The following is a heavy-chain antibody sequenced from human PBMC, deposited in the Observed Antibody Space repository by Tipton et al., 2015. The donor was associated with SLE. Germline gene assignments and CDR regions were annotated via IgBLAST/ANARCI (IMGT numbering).Heavy chain of an antibody. CDR2: IFFGGHT. D-gene: IGHD6-6*01. V-gene: IGHV4-59*11. Sequence: TLSLTCTVSGGSITSHSWSWIRQPPGKGLEWIGYIFFGGHTDYNPSLESRVSISMNTSQNQFSLRLTSVTAADTAVYFCARWYSRSSYFFDFWCQGMLVTVSS. J-gene: IGHJ4*02. CDR3: ARWYSRSSYFFDF. CDR1: GGSITSHS.